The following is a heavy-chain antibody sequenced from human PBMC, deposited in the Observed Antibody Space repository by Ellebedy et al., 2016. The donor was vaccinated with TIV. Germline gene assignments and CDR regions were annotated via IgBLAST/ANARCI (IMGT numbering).Heavy chain of an antibody. Sequence: ASVKVSCKATGFTFTNYGLTWVRQAPGQGLEWMGWISAYNGKTDYLQKLQGRVFMTTDPSTSTVHIELSSLRSEDTALYYCVARDDYHYGMDVWGQGTTVTVSS. V-gene: IGHV1-18*04. CDR3: VARDDYHYGMDV. CDR2: ISAYNGKT. D-gene: IGHD3-10*01. J-gene: IGHJ6*02. CDR1: GFTFTNYG.